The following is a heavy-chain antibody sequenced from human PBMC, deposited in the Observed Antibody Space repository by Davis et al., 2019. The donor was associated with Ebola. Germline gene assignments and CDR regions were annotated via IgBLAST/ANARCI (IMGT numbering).Heavy chain of an antibody. Sequence: ESLKISCAASGFTFSSYWMSWVRQAPGKGLEWVANIKQDGSEKYYVDSVKGRFTISRDNAKNSLYLQMNSLRAEDTAVYYCAGSGYYFYWGQGTLVTVSS. CDR2: IKQDGSEK. D-gene: IGHD3-3*01. CDR3: AGSGYYFY. V-gene: IGHV3-7*03. CDR1: GFTFSSYW. J-gene: IGHJ4*02.